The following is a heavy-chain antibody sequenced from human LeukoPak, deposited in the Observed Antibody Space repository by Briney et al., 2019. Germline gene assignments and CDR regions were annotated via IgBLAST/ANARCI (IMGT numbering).Heavy chain of an antibody. D-gene: IGHD6-19*01. V-gene: IGHV4-59*08. CDR1: GGSISSYY. CDR2: IYYSRST. CDR3: ARHSSGWYNYYYYYMDV. J-gene: IGHJ6*03. Sequence: SETLSLTCTVSGGSISSYYWSWIRQPPGKGLEGMGYIYYSRSTNYNPSLKSRVTISVDTSKNQFSLKLSSVTAADTAVYYCARHSSGWYNYYYYYMDVWGKGTTVTVSS.